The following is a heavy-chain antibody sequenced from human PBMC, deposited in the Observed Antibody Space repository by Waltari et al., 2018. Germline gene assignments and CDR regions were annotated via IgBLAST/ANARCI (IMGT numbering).Heavy chain of an antibody. CDR3: ARLGGYADY. D-gene: IGHD2-2*01. CDR2: IYFSGST. V-gene: IGHV4-59*11. Sequence: QVQLQESGPGLVTPSETLSLTCTVSGGSISGHYWGWIRQPPGKGLEWIGYIYFSGSTSYNPSLKTRVTISVDTSKNQFSLKVTSVTAADTAVYYCARLGGYADYWGQGTLVTVSS. CDR1: GGSISGHY. J-gene: IGHJ4*02.